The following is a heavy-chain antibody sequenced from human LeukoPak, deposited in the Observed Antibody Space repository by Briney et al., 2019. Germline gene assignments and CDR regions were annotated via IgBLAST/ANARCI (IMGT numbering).Heavy chain of an antibody. V-gene: IGHV3-21*01. CDR1: GFTFNSYA. Sequence: PGGSLRLSCAASGFTFNSYAMSWVRQAPGKGLEWVSSISSSSSSYIYYADSVKGRFTISRDNAKNSLYLQMNSLRAEDTAVYYCARDQRVVGATFYYYYGMDVWGQGTTVTVSS. CDR3: ARDQRVVGATFYYYYGMDV. J-gene: IGHJ6*02. CDR2: ISSSSSSYI. D-gene: IGHD1-26*01.